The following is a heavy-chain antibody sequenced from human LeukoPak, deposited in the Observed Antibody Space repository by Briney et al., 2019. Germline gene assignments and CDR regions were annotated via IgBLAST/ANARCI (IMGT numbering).Heavy chain of an antibody. D-gene: IGHD3-3*01. Sequence: KASETLSLTCAVSGGSISNGYYWSWIRQPPGKGLEWIGYIYYSGSTNYNPSLKSRVTISVDTSKNQFSLKLSSVTAADTAVYYCARGGPYYDFWSGYWPTDYWGQGTLVTVSS. J-gene: IGHJ4*02. V-gene: IGHV4-61*01. CDR1: GGSISNGYY. CDR3: ARGGPYYDFWSGYWPTDY. CDR2: IYYSGST.